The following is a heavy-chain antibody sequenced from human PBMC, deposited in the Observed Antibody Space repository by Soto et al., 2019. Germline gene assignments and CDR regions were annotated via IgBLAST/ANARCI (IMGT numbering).Heavy chain of an antibody. V-gene: IGHV4-59*01. CDR1: GGHISSYY. CDR3: ARAFGSTMPSLF. CDR2: IYYSGST. D-gene: IGHD2-2*01. Sequence: SETLSLTCTVSGGHISSYYWTWIRQPPGKGLEWIGYIYYSGSTNYNPSLKSRVTMSIDTSKNQFSLKLSSVTAADTAVYYCARAFGSTMPSLFWGQGTLVTVSS. J-gene: IGHJ4*02.